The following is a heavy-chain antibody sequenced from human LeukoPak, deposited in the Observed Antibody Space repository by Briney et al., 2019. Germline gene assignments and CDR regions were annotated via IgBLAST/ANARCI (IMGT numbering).Heavy chain of an antibody. Sequence: SETLSLTCTVSGGSISSGGYYWSWIRQPPGKGLEWIGYIYHSGSTYYNPSLKSRVTISVDRSKNQFSLKLSSVTAADTAVYYCARERGNYYDSSGIDYWGQGTLVTVSS. D-gene: IGHD3-22*01. CDR3: ARERGNYYDSSGIDY. J-gene: IGHJ4*02. CDR2: IYHSGST. V-gene: IGHV4-30-2*01. CDR1: GGSISSGGYY.